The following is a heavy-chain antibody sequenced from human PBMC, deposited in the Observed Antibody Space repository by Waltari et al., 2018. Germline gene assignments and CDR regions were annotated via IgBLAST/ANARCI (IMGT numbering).Heavy chain of an antibody. Sequence: EVKLVESGGGLVQPGGSLRLSCAVSGFTFSSSWMSWVRQAPGGGLEWRASIKQDGSDTYDVDSVRGRVTITRDNAKTSLYLQMTSLRCEDTAVYYCVKGGGSFDSWGQGTLVTVSS. J-gene: IGHJ4*02. CDR3: VKGGGSFDS. CDR2: IKQDGSDT. CDR1: GFTFSSSW. D-gene: IGHD2-15*01. V-gene: IGHV3-7*01.